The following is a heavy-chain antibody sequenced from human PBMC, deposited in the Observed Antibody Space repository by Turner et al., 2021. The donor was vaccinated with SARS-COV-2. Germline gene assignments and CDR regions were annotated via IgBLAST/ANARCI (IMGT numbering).Heavy chain of an antibody. CDR2: IYYSGIT. CDR3: APSPITMVRGVITFGWFDP. V-gene: IGHV4-39*01. J-gene: IGHJ5*02. Sequence: QLQLQESGPGLVKPSETLSLTCTFSGGSISSSSYYWGWIRQPPGKGLEWIGSIYYSGITYYNPSLKSRVTISVDTSKNQFSLKLSSVTAADTAVYYCAPSPITMVRGVITFGWFDPWGQGTLVTVSS. CDR1: GGSISSSSYY. D-gene: IGHD3-10*01.